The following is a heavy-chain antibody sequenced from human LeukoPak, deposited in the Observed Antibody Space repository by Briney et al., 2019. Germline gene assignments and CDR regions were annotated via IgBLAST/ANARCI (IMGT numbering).Heavy chain of an antibody. D-gene: IGHD4-11*01. CDR3: ARKIATTTTEKQDKERNYYFDY. J-gene: IGHJ4*02. CDR2: IYYSGST. CDR1: GGSISSHY. Sequence: PSETLSLTCTVSGGSISSHYWSWIRQPPGKGLEWIGYIYYSGSTNYNPSLKRRVTISVDTSKNQYSLKLSSVTAADTAVYYCARKIATTTTEKQDKERNYYFDYWGQGTLVTVSS. V-gene: IGHV4-59*11.